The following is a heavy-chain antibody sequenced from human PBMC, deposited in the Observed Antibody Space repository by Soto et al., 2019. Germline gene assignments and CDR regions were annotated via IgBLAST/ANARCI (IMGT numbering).Heavy chain of an antibody. V-gene: IGHV4-59*12. Sequence: PSETLSLTCTVSGDSISGYYWSWIRQPPGKGLEWIGYIYESGSINYNPSLKSRVTMSVDTSKNQFSLKLSSVTAADTAVYYCALLYYDFSKNWFDPWGQGTLVTVSS. CDR2: IYESGSI. D-gene: IGHD3-3*01. CDR3: ALLYYDFSKNWFDP. J-gene: IGHJ5*02. CDR1: GDSISGYY.